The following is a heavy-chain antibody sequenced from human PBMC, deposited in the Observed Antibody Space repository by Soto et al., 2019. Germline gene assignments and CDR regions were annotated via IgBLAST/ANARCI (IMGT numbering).Heavy chain of an antibody. CDR3: AKGSKGFDY. D-gene: IGHD2-2*01. J-gene: IGHJ4*02. CDR2: ITGGGDNT. CDR1: GFTFSSNA. V-gene: IGHV3-23*01. Sequence: EVQLLESGGGLVQPGGPLRLSCAASGFTFSSNAMTWVRQAPGKGLEWVSAITGGGDNTYYADSVKGRFTISRDNFKNTLYLQMDSLRDEDTAIYYCAKGSKGFDYWGQGTLVTVSS.